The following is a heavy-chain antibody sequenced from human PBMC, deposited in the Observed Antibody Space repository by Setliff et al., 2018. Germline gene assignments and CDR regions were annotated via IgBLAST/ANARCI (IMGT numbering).Heavy chain of an antibody. J-gene: IGHJ3*02. CDR3: TKRALYDGSAVWAFDI. Sequence: PGGSLRLSCAASGLSFSTSAMHWVRQAPGKELEYVSAISSDGSRTYYGDSVKGRFTISRDNSKNSLYLQMGSLRAEDMAVYYCTKRALYDGSAVWAFDIWGQGTMVTVSS. D-gene: IGHD3-22*01. V-gene: IGHV3-64*02. CDR2: ISSDGSRT. CDR1: GLSFSTSA.